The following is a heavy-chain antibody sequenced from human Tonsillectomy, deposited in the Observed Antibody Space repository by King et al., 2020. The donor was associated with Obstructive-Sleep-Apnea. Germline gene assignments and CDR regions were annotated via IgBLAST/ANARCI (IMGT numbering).Heavy chain of an antibody. Sequence: VQLVESGGGLVQPGGSLRLSCAASGFTVSSNYMIWVRQSPGKGLEWVSVIYSGGSTYYADSVKGRFTISRDNSKNTLYLQMNSLRVEDTAVYYCARGAAAGVFDFWGQGTLVTVSS. J-gene: IGHJ4*02. V-gene: IGHV3-66*01. CDR3: ARGAAAGVFDF. D-gene: IGHD6-13*01. CDR1: GFTVSSNY. CDR2: IYSGGST.